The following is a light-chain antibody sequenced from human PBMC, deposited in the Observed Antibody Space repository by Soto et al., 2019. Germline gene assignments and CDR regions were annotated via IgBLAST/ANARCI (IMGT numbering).Light chain of an antibody. CDR3: QQYNNWPQLT. Sequence: EIVMTQSPATLSVSPGERATLSCRASQSVSSNLAWYQQKPGQAPRLLIYGASTRATDIPPRFSGSGSGTEFTLTISSLQSEDFAVYYCQQYNNWPQLTFGGGTKVEIK. CDR1: QSVSSN. V-gene: IGKV3-15*01. J-gene: IGKJ4*01. CDR2: GAS.